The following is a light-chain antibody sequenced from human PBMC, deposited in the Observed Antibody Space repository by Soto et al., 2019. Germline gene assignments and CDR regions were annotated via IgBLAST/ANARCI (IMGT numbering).Light chain of an antibody. V-gene: IGLV2-11*01. CDR2: DVT. Sequence: QFVLTQPRSVSGSPGQSATISCTGTSSDVGGYDYVSWYQQHPGKAPKLMIYDVTKRPSGVPDRFSGSRSGNTASLTISGLQAEDDADYYCCSYAGTYTFYVFGTGTKLTVL. CDR3: CSYAGTYTFYV. J-gene: IGLJ1*01. CDR1: SSDVGGYDY.